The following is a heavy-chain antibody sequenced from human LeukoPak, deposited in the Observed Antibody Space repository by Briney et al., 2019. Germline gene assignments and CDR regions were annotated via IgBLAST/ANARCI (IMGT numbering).Heavy chain of an antibody. Sequence: SETLSLTCTVSGGSFSSYYWSWIRQPPGKGLEWSGYIYYSGSTNYNPSLKSRVTISVDTSKNQFSLKLSSVTAADAAVYYCARGTKLRYFDWSFDYWGQGTLVAVSS. CDR1: GGSFSSYY. J-gene: IGHJ4*02. CDR2: IYYSGST. CDR3: ARGTKLRYFDWSFDY. D-gene: IGHD3-9*01. V-gene: IGHV4-59*01.